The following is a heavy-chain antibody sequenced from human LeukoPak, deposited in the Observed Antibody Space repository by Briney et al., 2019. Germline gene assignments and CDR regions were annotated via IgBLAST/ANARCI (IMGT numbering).Heavy chain of an antibody. CDR1: GYTFTGYY. V-gene: IGHV1-2*02. D-gene: IGHD3-9*01. CDR3: ARVSTSGYRDWLDP. Sequence: ASVTVSCKASGYTFTGYYIHWVRQAPGQGLEWMGWINPNSGGTNYAQKFQGRVTMTRDTSISTAYMELSRLKFDDTAVYYCARVSTSGYRDWLDPWGQGTLVTVSS. CDR2: INPNSGGT. J-gene: IGHJ5*02.